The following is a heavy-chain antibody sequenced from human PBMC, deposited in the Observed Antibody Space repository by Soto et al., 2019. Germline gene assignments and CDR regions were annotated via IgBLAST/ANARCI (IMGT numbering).Heavy chain of an antibody. CDR3: ARYPYYDSGSDYYYYCMYV. J-gene: IGHJ6*01. D-gene: IGHD3-10*01. CDR1: GYTFTSYV. V-gene: IGHV1-3*01. CDR2: MHAGNGNT. Sequence: QVQLVQSGAEVKKPGASVKVSCQASGYTFTSYVRHWVRHAPGKRLEWLGCMHAGNGNTKYSQKFQDIVTITRDTSASTAYMELGSLRASDTAVSYCARYPYYDSGSDYYYYCMYVWGHGHTVTVVS.